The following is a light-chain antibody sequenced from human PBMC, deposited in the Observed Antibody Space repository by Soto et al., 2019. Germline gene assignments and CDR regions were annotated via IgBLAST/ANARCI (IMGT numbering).Light chain of an antibody. J-gene: IGKJ5*01. CDR2: GAS. Sequence: EIMMTQSPDTLSVSPGERATLSCRASQSVSSSYLAWYQQTPGQAPRLLIYGASTRATGIPARFSGSGSGTDFSLTISSLEPEDFAVYYCQQRSNWITFGQGTRLENK. V-gene: IGKV3D-20*02. CDR1: QSVSSSY. CDR3: QQRSNWIT.